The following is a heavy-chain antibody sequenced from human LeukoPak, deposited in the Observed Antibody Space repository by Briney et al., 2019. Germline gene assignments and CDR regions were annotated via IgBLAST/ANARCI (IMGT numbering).Heavy chain of an antibody. CDR3: AKLDYYYGMDV. Sequence: GGSLRLSRAASGFTFSSYGMHWVRQAPGKGLEWVAVISYDGSNKYYADSVKGRFTISRDNSKNTLYLQMNSLRAEDTAVYYCAKLDYYYGMDVWGQGTTVTVSS. CDR2: ISYDGSNK. J-gene: IGHJ6*02. V-gene: IGHV3-30*18. CDR1: GFTFSSYG.